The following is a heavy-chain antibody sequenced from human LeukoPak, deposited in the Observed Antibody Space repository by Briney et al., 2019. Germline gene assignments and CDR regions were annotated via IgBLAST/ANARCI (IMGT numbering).Heavy chain of an antibody. CDR3: ARHGRPHNYYDFYY. D-gene: IGHD3-22*01. CDR1: GGAISSSGYY. Sequence: PSETLSLTCTVSGGAISSSGYYWGWIPQPPGKGLEWIVSIYYSGSTYYNPSPKSRITISVYTSKNQFSLKLSCVTSADSAVYYCARHGRPHNYYDFYYWGQGTLVTVSS. V-gene: IGHV4-39*01. J-gene: IGHJ4*02. CDR2: IYYSGST.